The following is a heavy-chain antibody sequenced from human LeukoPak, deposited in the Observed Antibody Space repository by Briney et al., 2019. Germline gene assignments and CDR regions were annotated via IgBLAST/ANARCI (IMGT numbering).Heavy chain of an antibody. CDR1: GGTFSSYA. CDR3: ARDITMVRGSFDP. Sequence: ASVKVSCKASGGTFSSYAISWVRQAPGQGLEWMGWINPNSGGTNYAQKFQGRVTMTRDTSISTAYMELSRLRSDDTAVYYCARDITMVRGSFDPWGQGTLVTVSS. V-gene: IGHV1-2*02. CDR2: INPNSGGT. D-gene: IGHD3-10*01. J-gene: IGHJ5*02.